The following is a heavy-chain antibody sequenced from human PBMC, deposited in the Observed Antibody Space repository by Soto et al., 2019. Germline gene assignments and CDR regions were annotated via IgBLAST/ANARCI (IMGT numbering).Heavy chain of an antibody. J-gene: IGHJ6*03. CDR1: GVSFSGYY. CDR2: INHSGST. D-gene: IGHD6-13*01. CDR3: ARLGAAADLYYYYYYMDV. Sequence: SETLSLTCAVYGVSFSGYYWSWIRQPPGKGLEWIGEINHSGSTNYNPSLKSRVTISVDTSKNQFSLKLSSVTAADTAVYYCARLGAAADLYYYYYYMDVWGKGTTVTVSS. V-gene: IGHV4-34*01.